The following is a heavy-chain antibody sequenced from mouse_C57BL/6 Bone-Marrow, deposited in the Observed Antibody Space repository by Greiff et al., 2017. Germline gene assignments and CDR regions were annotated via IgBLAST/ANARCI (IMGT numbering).Heavy chain of an antibody. CDR1: GFTFSDYY. Sequence: DVKLQESGGGLVQPGGSLKLSCASSGFTFSDYYMYWVRQTPERRLEWVAYISNGGGSTYSPDTVKGRFTISRDTAKNTLYLQMSRLKSEDTAMYYCARRDEAAWFAYWGPGTLVTVSA. CDR3: ARRDEAAWFAY. V-gene: IGHV5-12*01. D-gene: IGHD6-1*01. J-gene: IGHJ3*01. CDR2: ISNGGGST.